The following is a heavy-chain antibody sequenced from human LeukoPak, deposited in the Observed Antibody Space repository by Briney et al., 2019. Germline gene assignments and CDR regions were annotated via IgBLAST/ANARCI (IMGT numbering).Heavy chain of an antibody. CDR2: ICYSGST. J-gene: IGHJ5*02. D-gene: IGHD6-6*01. CDR1: GVSISSYY. Sequence: SETLSLTCTVSGVSISSYYWSWIRQPPGKGLEWIGYICYSGSTNYNPSLKSRVTISVDTSENQFSLKLSSVTAADTAVYYCARYSVAAYNWFDPWGQGTLVTVSS. CDR3: ARYSVAAYNWFDP. V-gene: IGHV4-59*01.